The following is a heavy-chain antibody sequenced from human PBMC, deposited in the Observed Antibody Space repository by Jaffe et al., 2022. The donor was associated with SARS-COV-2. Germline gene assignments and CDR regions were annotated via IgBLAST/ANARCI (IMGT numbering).Heavy chain of an antibody. CDR1: GFTFSSYW. Sequence: EVQLVESGGGLVQPGGSLRLSCAASGFTFSSYWMSWVRQAPGKGLEWVANIKQDGSEKYYVDSVKGRFTISRDNAKNSLYLQMNSLRAEDTAVYYCARDLAIGYCSGGSCRRQDYYYYGMDVWGQGTTVTVSS. CDR2: IKQDGSEK. D-gene: IGHD2-15*01. CDR3: ARDLAIGYCSGGSCRRQDYYYYGMDV. V-gene: IGHV3-7*01. J-gene: IGHJ6*02.